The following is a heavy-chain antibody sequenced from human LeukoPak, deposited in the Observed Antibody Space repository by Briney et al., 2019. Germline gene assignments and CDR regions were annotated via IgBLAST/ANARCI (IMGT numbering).Heavy chain of an antibody. CDR2: SNSDGSTT. Sequence: GGSLRLSCAASGFTFNMYWMHWVRQAPGKGLVWLSRSNSDGSTTNYADSVKGRFTISRDSAKKTLYLQMNSLRPEDTAVYYCAREYDDYLWGTKGFDFWGQGTLVTVSS. J-gene: IGHJ4*02. V-gene: IGHV3-74*01. D-gene: IGHD3-16*01. CDR1: GFTFNMYW. CDR3: AREYDDYLWGTKGFDF.